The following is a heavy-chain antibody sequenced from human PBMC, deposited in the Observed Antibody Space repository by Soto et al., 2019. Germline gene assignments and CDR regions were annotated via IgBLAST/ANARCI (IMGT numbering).Heavy chain of an antibody. Sequence: RGSLRLSCAASGFTFSSYSMNWVRQAPGKGLEWVSSISSSSSYIYYADSVKGRFTISRDNAKNSLYLQMNSLRAEDTAVYYCARAPRYGDPFDYWGQGTLVTVSS. CDR1: GFTFSSYS. CDR3: ARAPRYGDPFDY. CDR2: ISSSSSYI. D-gene: IGHD4-17*01. V-gene: IGHV3-21*01. J-gene: IGHJ4*02.